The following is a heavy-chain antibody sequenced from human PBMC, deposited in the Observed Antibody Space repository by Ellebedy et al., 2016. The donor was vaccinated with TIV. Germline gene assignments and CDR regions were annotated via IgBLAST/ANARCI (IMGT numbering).Heavy chain of an antibody. Sequence: SETLSLTCTVSGDSLSSSSSYWGWIRQPPGKGLEWIGSMYHSGSTYYNPSLESRVTISVDTSKGQFSLKLNSVTAADTAVYYCARWFGELLYVRWFETWGQGTLVTVSS. J-gene: IGHJ5*02. CDR1: GDSLSSSSSY. V-gene: IGHV4-39*01. CDR3: ARWFGELLYVRWFET. CDR2: MYHSGST. D-gene: IGHD3-10*01.